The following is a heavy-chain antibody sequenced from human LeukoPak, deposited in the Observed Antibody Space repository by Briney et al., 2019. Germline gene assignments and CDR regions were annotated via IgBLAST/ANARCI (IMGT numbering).Heavy chain of an antibody. CDR2: MNPNSGNT. Sequence: GASVKVSCKASGYTFTSYDINWVRQATGQGLEWMGWMNPNSGNTGYAQKFQGRVTMTRNTSISTAYMELSSLRSEDTAVYYCARDELEYCSSTSCYLRFGAHPLYFDYWGQGTLVTVSS. J-gene: IGHJ4*02. CDR1: GYTFTSYD. D-gene: IGHD2-2*01. CDR3: ARDELEYCSSTSCYLRFGAHPLYFDY. V-gene: IGHV1-8*01.